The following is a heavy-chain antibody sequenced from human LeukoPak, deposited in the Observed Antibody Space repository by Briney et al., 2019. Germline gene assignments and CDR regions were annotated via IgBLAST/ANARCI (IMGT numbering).Heavy chain of an antibody. CDR1: GFTFSSYG. J-gene: IGHJ6*02. Sequence: GGSLRLSCAASGFTFSSYGMHWVRQAPGKGLEWVAVISYDGSNKYYADSVKGRFTISRDNSKNTLYLQMNSLRAKDTAVYYCAKDSGYDYYYYYGMDVWGQGTTVTVSS. V-gene: IGHV3-30*18. CDR2: ISYDGSNK. D-gene: IGHD5-12*01. CDR3: AKDSGYDYYYYYGMDV.